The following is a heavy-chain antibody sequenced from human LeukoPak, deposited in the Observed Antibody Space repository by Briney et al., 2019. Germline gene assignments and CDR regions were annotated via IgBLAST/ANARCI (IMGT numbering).Heavy chain of an antibody. D-gene: IGHD5-24*01. Sequence: GGALRLSCAASGFTFSSYAMSWVGQAPAKGLEGVAAISGSGGSTYYADSVKGRFTISRDNSKNTPQLLMNSLRAEDTTVYYCAKDKFSAGWRDDFDIWGQGKMVTVSS. CDR3: AKDKFSAGWRDDFDI. CDR1: GFTFSSYA. CDR2: ISGSGGST. J-gene: IGHJ3*02. V-gene: IGHV3-23*01.